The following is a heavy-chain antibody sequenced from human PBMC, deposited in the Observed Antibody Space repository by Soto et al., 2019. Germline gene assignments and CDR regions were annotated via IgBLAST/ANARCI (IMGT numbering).Heavy chain of an antibody. V-gene: IGHV3-11*06. CDR3: ASYDSSGLYFDY. CDR2: ISSTTTYT. D-gene: IGHD3-22*01. J-gene: IGHJ4*02. Sequence: GGSLRLSCAASGFTFSDYYMSWIRQAPGKGLEWVSYISSTTTYTNYADSVKGRFTISRDNAKNSLHLQMNSLRAEDTAVYYCASYDSSGLYFDYWGQGTLVTVSS. CDR1: GFTFSDYY.